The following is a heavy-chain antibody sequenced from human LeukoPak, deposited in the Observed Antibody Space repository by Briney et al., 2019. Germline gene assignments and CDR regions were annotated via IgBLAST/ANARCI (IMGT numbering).Heavy chain of an antibody. J-gene: IGHJ4*02. CDR1: GYTFTSYG. Sequence: ASVKVSCKASGYTFTSYGISCVRQAPGQGLEWMGRISAYNGNTNYAQKLQGRVTMTTDTSTSTAYMELRSLRSDDTAVYYCARDLVEYYYDSSGYYYDYWGQGTLVTASS. CDR3: ARDLVEYYYDSSGYYYDY. V-gene: IGHV1-18*01. D-gene: IGHD3-22*01. CDR2: ISAYNGNT.